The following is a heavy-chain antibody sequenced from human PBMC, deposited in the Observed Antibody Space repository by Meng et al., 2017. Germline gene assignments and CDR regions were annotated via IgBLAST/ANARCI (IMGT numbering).Heavy chain of an antibody. J-gene: IGHJ6*02. CDR1: GYTFTSYG. V-gene: IGHV1-18*01. CDR3: ARDIVVVPAAMFEGMDV. CDR2: ISAYNGNT. Sequence: ASVKVSCKASGYTFTSYGISWVRQAPGQGLEWMGWISAYNGNTNYAQKLQGRVTMTTDTSTSTAYMELRSLRSDDTAVYYCARDIVVVPAAMFEGMDVWGQETTVTVSS. D-gene: IGHD2-2*01.